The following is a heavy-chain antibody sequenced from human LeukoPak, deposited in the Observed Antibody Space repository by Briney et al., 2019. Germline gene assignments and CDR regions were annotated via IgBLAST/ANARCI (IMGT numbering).Heavy chain of an antibody. V-gene: IGHV4-59*01. J-gene: IGHJ6*03. CDR3: ARASYCSSTSCYSWLHFYYMDV. CDR1: GGSISSDY. Sequence: SETLSLTCTVSGGSISSDYCSWLRQPPGKGLEWIGYIYYRGSTNYNPSLKSRVTISVDTPKNQFSLKLSSVTAADTAVYYCARASYCSSTSCYSWLHFYYMDVWGKGTTVTVSS. CDR2: IYYRGST. D-gene: IGHD2-2*01.